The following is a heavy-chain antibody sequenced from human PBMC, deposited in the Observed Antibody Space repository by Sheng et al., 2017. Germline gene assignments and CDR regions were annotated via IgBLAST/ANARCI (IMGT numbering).Heavy chain of an antibody. D-gene: IGHD3-10*01. V-gene: IGHV1-69*01. CDR1: GGTFSSYA. CDR3: ARRESRYYYGSGSYYYYYYSMDV. CDR2: IIPIFGTA. Sequence: QVQLVQSGAEVKKPGSSVKVSCKASGGTFSSYAISWVRQAPGQGLEWMGGIIPIFGTANYAQKFQGRVTITADESTSTAYMELSSLRSEDTAVYYCARRESRYYYGSGSYYYYYYSMDVWGQGTTVTVSS. J-gene: IGHJ6*02.